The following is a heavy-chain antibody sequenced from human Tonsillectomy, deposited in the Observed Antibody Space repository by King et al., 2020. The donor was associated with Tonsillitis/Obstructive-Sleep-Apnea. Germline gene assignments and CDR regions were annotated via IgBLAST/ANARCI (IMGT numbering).Heavy chain of an antibody. Sequence: QLVQSGTEVKKPGSSAKVSCKASGGTFSSYAINWVRQAPGQGLEWMGEIIPILGIANYAQKFQGRVTITADKSTSTAYMELSSLRSEDTAVYYCARGGGVYNWFDPWGQGTLVTVSS. J-gene: IGHJ5*02. CDR2: IIPILGIA. V-gene: IGHV1-69*10. CDR1: GGTFSSYA. CDR3: ARGGGVYNWFDP. D-gene: IGHD5/OR15-5a*01.